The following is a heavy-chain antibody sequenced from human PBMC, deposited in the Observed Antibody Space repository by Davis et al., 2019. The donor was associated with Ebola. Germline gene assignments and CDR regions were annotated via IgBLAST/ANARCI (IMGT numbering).Heavy chain of an antibody. D-gene: IGHD1-14*01. CDR3: SRLRRAEAENY. J-gene: IGHJ4*02. V-gene: IGHV3-74*01. CDR1: GFTFSSYW. CDR2: INSDGSST. Sequence: PGGSLRLSCAASGFTFSSYWMHWVRQAPGKGLVWVSRINSDGSSTSYADSVKGRFTVSRDNAKNSLYLQLNSLRAEDTAMYYCSRLRRAEAENYWGQGTLVTVSS.